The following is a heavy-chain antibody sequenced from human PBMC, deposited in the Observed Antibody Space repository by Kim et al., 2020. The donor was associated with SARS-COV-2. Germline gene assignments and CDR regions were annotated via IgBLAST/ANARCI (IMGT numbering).Heavy chain of an antibody. Sequence: GGSLKLSCAASGFTFSSYAMHWVRQAPGKGLEWVAVISYDGSNKYYADSVKGRFTISRDNSKNTLYLQMNSLRAEDTAVYYCARKVRDYGDSGAFDIWG. D-gene: IGHD4-17*01. CDR2: ISYDGSNK. J-gene: IGHJ3*02. V-gene: IGHV3-30*04. CDR1: GFTFSSYA. CDR3: ARKVRDYGDSGAFDI.